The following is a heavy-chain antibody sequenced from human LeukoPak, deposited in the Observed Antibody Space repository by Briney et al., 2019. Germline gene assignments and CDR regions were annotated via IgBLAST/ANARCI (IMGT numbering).Heavy chain of an antibody. CDR2: ISAYNGNT. V-gene: IGHV1-18*01. CDR1: GYTFTSYG. J-gene: IGHJ4*02. CDR3: ARGPTYSSSWLHFDY. D-gene: IGHD6-13*01. Sequence: ASVKVSCKASGYTFTSYGIRWVRQAPGQGLEWMGWISAYNGNTNYAQKLQGRVTMTTDTSTSTAYMELRSLRSDDTAVYYCARGPTYSSSWLHFDYWGQGTLVTVSS.